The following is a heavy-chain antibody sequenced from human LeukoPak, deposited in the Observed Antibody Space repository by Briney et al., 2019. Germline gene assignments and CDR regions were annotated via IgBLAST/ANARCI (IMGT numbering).Heavy chain of an antibody. V-gene: IGHV4-30-4*08. CDR3: ARTPGGSGPPRIDF. D-gene: IGHD2-15*01. J-gene: IGHJ4*02. Sequence: SQTLSLTCTVSGGSISSGDYYWSWIRQPPGKGLEWIGYIYYSGSTFYNPSLKSRVTMSVDSSKNQFSLKLSSVTAADTAVYYCARTPGGSGPPRIDFWGQGTLVTVSS. CDR1: GGSISSGDYY. CDR2: IYYSGST.